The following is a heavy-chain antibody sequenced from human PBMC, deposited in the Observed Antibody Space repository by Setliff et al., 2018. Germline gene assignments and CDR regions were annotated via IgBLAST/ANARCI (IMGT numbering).Heavy chain of an antibody. V-gene: IGHV1-46*01. CDR1: GYTFTSYY. CDR3: ARDRNDNYDSSGYYYAGGYMDV. J-gene: IGHJ6*03. CDR2: INPTGGST. Sequence: ASVKVSCKASGYTFTSYYMHWVRQAPGQGLEWMGLINPTGGSTSYAQKFQGRVTMTRDTSTSTVFMELSSLRSEDTAVYYCARDRNDNYDSSGYYYAGGYMDVWGKGTTVTVSS. D-gene: IGHD3-22*01.